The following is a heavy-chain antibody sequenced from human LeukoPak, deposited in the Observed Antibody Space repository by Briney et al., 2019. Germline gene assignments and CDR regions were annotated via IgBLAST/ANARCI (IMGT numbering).Heavy chain of an antibody. CDR1: GGSISSYY. CDR2: IYYSGST. Sequence: SETLSLTCTVSGGSISSYYWSWIRQPPGKGLEWIGYIYYSGSTNYNPSLKSRVTISVDTSKNQFSLKLSSVTAADTAVYYCARGGYYDSSGYYPFDYWGQGTLVTVSS. J-gene: IGHJ4*02. V-gene: IGHV4-59*01. D-gene: IGHD3-22*01. CDR3: ARGGYYDSSGYYPFDY.